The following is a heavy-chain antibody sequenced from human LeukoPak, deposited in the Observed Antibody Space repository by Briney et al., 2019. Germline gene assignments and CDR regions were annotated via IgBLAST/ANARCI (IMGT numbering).Heavy chain of an antibody. CDR2: MFYSGTT. Sequence: SETLSLTCSVSDEAFKQSHHYWAWIRQPPGKGLELIASMFYSGTTYYNPSLKSRVTVSVDTSKKQFSLRLSSVLAADTAVYYCAREASHCSGGRCPFDSWGQGTLVTVSS. CDR1: DEAFKQSHHY. V-gene: IGHV4-39*07. J-gene: IGHJ4*02. D-gene: IGHD2-15*01. CDR3: AREASHCSGGRCPFDS.